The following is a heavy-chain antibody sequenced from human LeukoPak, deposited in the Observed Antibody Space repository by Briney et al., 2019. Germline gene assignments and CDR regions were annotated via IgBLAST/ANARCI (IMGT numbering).Heavy chain of an antibody. V-gene: IGHV3-74*01. CDR2: INSDGSST. CDR1: GFTFSSYW. Sequence: GGSLRLSCAASGFTFSSYWMHWVRQAPGKGLVWVSRINSDGSSTSYADSVKGRFTISRDNAKNTLYLQMNSLRAEDTAVYYCARAGVTATGTPREGWTYYMDVWGKGTTVTVSS. D-gene: IGHD2-15*01. J-gene: IGHJ6*03. CDR3: ARAGVTATGTPREGWTYYMDV.